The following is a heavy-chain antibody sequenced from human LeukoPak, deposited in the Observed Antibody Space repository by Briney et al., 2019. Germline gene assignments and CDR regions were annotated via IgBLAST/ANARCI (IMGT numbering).Heavy chain of an antibody. D-gene: IGHD2-2*01. CDR3: ASGRYCSSTSCYRGGKNFDY. J-gene: IGHJ4*02. V-gene: IGHV1-69*05. CDR2: IIPIFGTA. CDR1: GGTFSSYA. Sequence: ASVKVSCKASGGTFSSYAISWVRQAPGQGLEWMGRIIPIFGTANYAQKFQGRVTITTDESTSTAYMELSSLRSEDTAVYYCASGRYCSSTSCYRGGKNFDYWGQGTLVTVPS.